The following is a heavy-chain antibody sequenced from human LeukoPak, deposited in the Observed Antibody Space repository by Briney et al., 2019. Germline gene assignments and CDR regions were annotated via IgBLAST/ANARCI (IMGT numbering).Heavy chain of an antibody. J-gene: IGHJ4*02. D-gene: IGHD1-26*01. Sequence: SETLSLTCTVSGGSISSSSYYWGWIRQPPGKGLEWIGSIYYSGSTYYNPSLKSRVTISVDTSKNQFSLKLSSVTAADTAVYYCAREWELLSWFDYWGQGTLVTVSP. CDR2: IYYSGST. CDR3: AREWELLSWFDY. CDR1: GGSISSSSYY. V-gene: IGHV4-39*07.